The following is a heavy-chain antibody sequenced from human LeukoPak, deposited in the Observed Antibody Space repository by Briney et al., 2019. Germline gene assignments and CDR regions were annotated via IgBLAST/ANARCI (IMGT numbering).Heavy chain of an antibody. CDR3: ARDLHGVYFDY. CDR1: GFNFSDYY. Sequence: GGSLRLSCAASGFNFSDYYMSWIRQAPGKGLEWVSYISSSGSTIYYADSVKGRFTISRDNAKNSLYLQVNSLRAEDTAVYYCARDLHGVYFDYWGQGTLVTVSS. CDR2: ISSSGSTI. D-gene: IGHD3-10*01. V-gene: IGHV3-11*04. J-gene: IGHJ4*02.